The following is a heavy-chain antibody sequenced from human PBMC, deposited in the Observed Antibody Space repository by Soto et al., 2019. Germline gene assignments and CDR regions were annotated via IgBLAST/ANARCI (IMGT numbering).Heavy chain of an antibody. V-gene: IGHV3-30*18. CDR3: PKDLFMAPDVTAIPDY. J-gene: IGHJ4*02. Sequence: QVHLVESGGGVVQPGRSLRLSCAASGFTFSTYGMHWVRQAPGKGLEWVAVISDDGSITHYAYSLMGRFTISRDNAKNTLFLQSYSLSSEDTAVYYCPKDLFMAPDVTAIPDYWGQGTLVTVSS. CDR1: GFTFSTYG. CDR2: ISDDGSIT. D-gene: IGHD3-10*01.